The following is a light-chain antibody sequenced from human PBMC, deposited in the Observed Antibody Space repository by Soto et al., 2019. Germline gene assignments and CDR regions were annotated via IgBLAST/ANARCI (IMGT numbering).Light chain of an antibody. CDR2: DAS. Sequence: DIVLTQSPGTLSLSPGERATLSCRASQSLGTDYLAWYQQKPGQAPRLLIYDASRRATGIPVRFSGSGSGTEFALTISGLQSEDFTVYFCQQYNTRPQTFGQGTKVEIK. CDR3: QQYNTRPQT. V-gene: IGKV3-20*01. J-gene: IGKJ1*01. CDR1: QSLGTDY.